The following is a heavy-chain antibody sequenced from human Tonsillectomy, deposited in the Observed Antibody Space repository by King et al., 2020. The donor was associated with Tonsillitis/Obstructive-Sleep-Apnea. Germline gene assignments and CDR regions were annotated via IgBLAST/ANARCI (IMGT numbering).Heavy chain of an antibody. CDR2: ISAYNGNT. V-gene: IGHV1-18*01. D-gene: IGHD3-10*01. J-gene: IGHJ3*02. CDR1: GYTFTSYG. CDR3: ARPLSNLGFGELLWHDAFDI. Sequence: QLVQSGAEVKKPGASVKVSCKASGYTFTSYGISWVRQAPGQGLEWMGWISAYNGNTNYAQKLQGRVTMTTDTSTSTAYMELRSLRSDDTAVYYCARPLSNLGFGELLWHDAFDIWGQGTMVTVSS.